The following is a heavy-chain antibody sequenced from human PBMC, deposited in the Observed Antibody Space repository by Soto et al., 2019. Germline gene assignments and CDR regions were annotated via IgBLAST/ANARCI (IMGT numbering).Heavy chain of an antibody. CDR1: GFTISSYW. J-gene: IGHJ4*02. V-gene: IGHV3-74*01. CDR2: INGDGSST. Sequence: GGSLRLSCAASGFTISSYWMHWVRQGPGKGLVWVSRINGDGSSTSYADSVKGRFTISRDNSKNTLYLQMNSLRAEDTAVYYCAKPLSDDILTGYRYWGQGTLVTVSS. CDR3: AKPLSDDILTGYRY. D-gene: IGHD3-9*01.